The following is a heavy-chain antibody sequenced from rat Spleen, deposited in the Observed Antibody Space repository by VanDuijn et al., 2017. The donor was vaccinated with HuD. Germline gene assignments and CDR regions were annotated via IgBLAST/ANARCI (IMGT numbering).Heavy chain of an antibody. J-gene: IGHJ2*01. Sequence: EVQLVESGGGLVQPGRSLKLSCVASGFTFSSFAMAWVRQAPTKGLEWVASITTTGASTYYPDSVKGRFTISRDNAKSTLYLQMDSLRSEDTATYYCTRDYNSGYGYFDYWGQGVMVTVSS. CDR2: ITTTGAST. D-gene: IGHD4-3*01. V-gene: IGHV5-46*01. CDR1: GFTFSSFA. CDR3: TRDYNSGYGYFDY.